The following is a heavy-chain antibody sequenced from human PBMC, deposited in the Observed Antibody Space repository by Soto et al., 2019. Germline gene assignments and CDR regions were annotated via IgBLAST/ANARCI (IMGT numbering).Heavy chain of an antibody. CDR1: GGSISSSNW. D-gene: IGHD3-10*01. J-gene: IGHJ4*02. V-gene: IGHV4-4*02. Sequence: PSETLSLTCAVSGGSISSSNWWNWVRQPPGKGLEWIGEIHHSGSTNYNPSLKSRVTISIDKAKNQFSLKLNSVTAADTAMYYYYCDSAFYYGSRGGHHMWGQGTLVTVSS. CDR3: YCDSAFYYGSRGGHHM. CDR2: IHHSGST.